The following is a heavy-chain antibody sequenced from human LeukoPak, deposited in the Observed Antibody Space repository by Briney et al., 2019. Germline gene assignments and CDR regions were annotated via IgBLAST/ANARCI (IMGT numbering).Heavy chain of an antibody. Sequence: GGSLRLSCAASGFTFDDYTMHWVRQAPGKGLEWVSLISWDGGSTYYADSVKGRFTISRDDSKNSLYLQMNSLRTEDTALYYCAKGYYYYMDVWGRGTTVTVSS. J-gene: IGHJ6*03. CDR1: GFTFDDYT. CDR2: ISWDGGST. V-gene: IGHV3-43*01. CDR3: AKGYYYYMDV.